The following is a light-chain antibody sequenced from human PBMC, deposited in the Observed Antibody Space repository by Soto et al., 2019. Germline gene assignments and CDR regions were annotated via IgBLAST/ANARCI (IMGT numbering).Light chain of an antibody. V-gene: IGKV3-20*01. CDR2: GAS. Sequence: ESVLTHSPGTLSLSPWERATLSCSASQSVSSNYLAWYQQKPGQAPRLLIYGASTRATGIPDRFSGSGSGTDFTLTISRLEPEDSAVYYCQQYGSSPTWTFGQGTKVDIK. CDR1: QSVSSNY. CDR3: QQYGSSPTWT. J-gene: IGKJ1*01.